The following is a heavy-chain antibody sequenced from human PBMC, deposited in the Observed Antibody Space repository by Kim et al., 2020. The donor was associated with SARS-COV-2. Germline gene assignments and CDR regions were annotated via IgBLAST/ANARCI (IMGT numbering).Heavy chain of an antibody. V-gene: IGHV3-21*01. D-gene: IGHD4-4*01. CDR3: SRHSDSDY. J-gene: IGHJ4*02. Sequence: GGSLRLSCAASGFTFSIYTMIWVRQAPGKGLEWVSSITSNSYIYYADSVKGRFTISRDNAKNSLYLQMNNLRAEDTALYYCSRHSDSDYWGQGTLVTGSS. CDR1: GFTFSIYT. CDR2: ITSNSYI.